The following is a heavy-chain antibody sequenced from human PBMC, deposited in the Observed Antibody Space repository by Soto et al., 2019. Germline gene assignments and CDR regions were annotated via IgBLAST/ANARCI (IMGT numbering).Heavy chain of an antibody. J-gene: IGHJ4*02. CDR1: GYTLTELS. CDR3: ALFPYDFWSGYYIRVGHRDQRNDY. D-gene: IGHD3-3*01. Sequence: GASVKVSCKVSGYTLTELSMHWVRQAPGKGLEWMGGFDPEDGETIYAQKFQGRVTMTEDTSTDTAYMELSSLRSEDTAVYYCALFPYDFWSGYYIRVGHRDQRNDYWGQGTLVTVSS. CDR2: FDPEDGET. V-gene: IGHV1-24*01.